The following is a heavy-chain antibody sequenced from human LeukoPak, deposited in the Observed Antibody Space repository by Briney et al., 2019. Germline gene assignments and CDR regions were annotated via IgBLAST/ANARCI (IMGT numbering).Heavy chain of an antibody. D-gene: IGHD5-12*01. J-gene: IGHJ3*02. CDR2: TDHTKST. V-gene: IGHV4-34*01. CDR3: ASQYSGYDLDAFDI. Sequence: SETLSLTCAVYGGSFSGYYWSWIRQPPGKGLEWIGETDHTKSTNYNPSLKSRLSISLDKSKNQFSLKLTSVTAADTAVYYCASQYSGYDLDAFDIWGQGTMVTVSS. CDR1: GGSFSGYY.